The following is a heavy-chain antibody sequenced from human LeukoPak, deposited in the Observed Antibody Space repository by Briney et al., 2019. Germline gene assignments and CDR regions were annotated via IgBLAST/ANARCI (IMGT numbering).Heavy chain of an antibody. CDR2: ISSSSSYI. CDR3: ARDQTRVDY. V-gene: IGHV3-21*01. Sequence: GGSLKLSCAASGFTFSSYSMTWVRQAPAKVLEWVSSISSSSSYIYYADSVKGRFTISRDNAKNSLYLQMNSLRAEDTAVYYCARDQTRVDYWGQGTLVTVSS. J-gene: IGHJ4*02. CDR1: GFTFSSYS. D-gene: IGHD4-11*01.